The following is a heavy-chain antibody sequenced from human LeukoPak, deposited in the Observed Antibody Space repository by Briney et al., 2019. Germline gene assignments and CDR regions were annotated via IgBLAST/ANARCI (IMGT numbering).Heavy chain of an antibody. V-gene: IGHV3-30*04. CDR1: GFTFSSYA. Sequence: GRSLRLSCAASGFTFSSYAMHWVRQAPGKGLEXXXVISYDGSNKYYADSVKGRFTISRDNSKNTLYLQMNSLRAEDTAVYYCARDPYTVVVPAADYRGQGTLVTVSS. D-gene: IGHD2-2*01. J-gene: IGHJ4*02. CDR3: ARDPYTVVVPAADY. CDR2: ISYDGSNK.